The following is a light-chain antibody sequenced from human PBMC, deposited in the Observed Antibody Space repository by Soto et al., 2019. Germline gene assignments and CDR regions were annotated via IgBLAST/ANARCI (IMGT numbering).Light chain of an antibody. CDR1: QSVSSY. V-gene: IGKV3-11*01. Sequence: EIVLTQSPATLSLSPGERATLSCRASQSVSSYLAWYQQKPGQPPRLLLYDASNRATGIPARFSGSGSGTDFTLTISSLEPEDFAVYYCQQRSTWPQTFGQGTRVEIK. CDR3: QQRSTWPQT. CDR2: DAS. J-gene: IGKJ1*01.